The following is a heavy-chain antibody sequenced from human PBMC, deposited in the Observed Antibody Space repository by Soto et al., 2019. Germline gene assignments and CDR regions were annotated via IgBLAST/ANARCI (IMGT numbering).Heavy chain of an antibody. J-gene: IGHJ4*02. Sequence: GGSLRLSCAASGFTFSSYAMSWVRQAPGKGLEWVSAISGSGGSTYYADSVKGRFTISRDNSKNTLYLQMNSLRAEDTAVYYCAKDYETYYYDSSGYALAYWGQGTLVTVSS. D-gene: IGHD3-22*01. CDR2: ISGSGGST. CDR1: GFTFSSYA. V-gene: IGHV3-23*01. CDR3: AKDYETYYYDSSGYALAY.